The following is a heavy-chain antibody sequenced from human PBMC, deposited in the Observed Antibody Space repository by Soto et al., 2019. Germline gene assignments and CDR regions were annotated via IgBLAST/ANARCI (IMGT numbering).Heavy chain of an antibody. Sequence: ASVKVSCKASGYTFTSYGISWVRQAPGQGLEWMGWISAYNGNTNYAQKLQGRGTMTTDTSTSTAYMELRSLRSDDAAVYYCARVAKDILTGYYLSPWGQGTLVTVSS. J-gene: IGHJ5*02. CDR3: ARVAKDILTGYYLSP. CDR1: GYTFTSYG. D-gene: IGHD3-9*01. V-gene: IGHV1-18*04. CDR2: ISAYNGNT.